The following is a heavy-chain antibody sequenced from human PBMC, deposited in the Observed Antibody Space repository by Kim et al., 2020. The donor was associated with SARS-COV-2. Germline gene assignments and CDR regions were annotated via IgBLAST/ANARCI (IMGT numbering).Heavy chain of an antibody. CDR1: GGSVSSGSYY. CDR2: IYYSGST. D-gene: IGHD3-9*01. CDR3: AREFYYDILTGYYTQGTGGYVDY. V-gene: IGHV4-61*01. J-gene: IGHJ4*02. Sequence: SETLSLTCTVSGGSVSSGSYYWSWIRQPPGKGLEWIGYIYYSGSTNYNPSLKSRVTISVDTSKNQFSLKLSAVTAADTAVYYCAREFYYDILTGYYTQGTGGYVDYWGQETLVTVSS.